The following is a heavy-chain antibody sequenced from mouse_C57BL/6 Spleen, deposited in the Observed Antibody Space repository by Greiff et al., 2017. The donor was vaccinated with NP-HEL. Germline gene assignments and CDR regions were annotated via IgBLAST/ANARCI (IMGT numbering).Heavy chain of an antibody. CDR3: ARSDYYGSSYYFDY. CDR1: GYTFTSYW. Sequence: QVQLQQPGAELVRPGSSVKLSCKASGYTFTSYWMHWVKQRPIQGLEWIGNIDPSDSETHYNQKFKDKATLTVVKSSSTAYMQLSSLTSEDSAVYYCARSDYYGSSYYFDYWGQGTTLTVSS. J-gene: IGHJ2*01. D-gene: IGHD1-1*01. CDR2: IDPSDSET. V-gene: IGHV1-52*01.